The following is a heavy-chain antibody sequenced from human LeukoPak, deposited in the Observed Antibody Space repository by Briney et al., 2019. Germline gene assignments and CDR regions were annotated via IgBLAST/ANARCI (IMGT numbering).Heavy chain of an antibody. CDR1: GGSITTYY. V-gene: IGHV4-4*07. CDR2: IYTRGST. D-gene: IGHD3-22*01. J-gene: IGHJ4*02. CDR3: AGEGHYYDDTGYYYGGEDY. Sequence: SETLSLTCTVSGGSITTYYWSWLRQPAGKGLEWIGRIYTRGSTNYNPSLKSRITISVDTSRNQFSLKLTSVTAADTAVYYCAGEGHYYDDTGYYYGGEDYWGQGTLVTVSS.